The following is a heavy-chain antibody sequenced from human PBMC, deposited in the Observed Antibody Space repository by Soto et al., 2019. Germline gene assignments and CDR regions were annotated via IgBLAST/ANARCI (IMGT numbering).Heavy chain of an antibody. V-gene: IGHV3-74*01. CDR1: GFPFSNYW. CDR2: INSDGRST. Sequence: EVQLVESGGGLVQPGGSLRLSCAASGFPFSNYWIHWVRQAPGKGLVWVSRINSDGRSTTYADSVKGRFTISRDNAKDTLYLQMNILRAEDTAVYYCARHGSGSYFDYWGQGTLVTVYS. D-gene: IGHD3-10*01. J-gene: IGHJ4*02. CDR3: ARHGSGSYFDY.